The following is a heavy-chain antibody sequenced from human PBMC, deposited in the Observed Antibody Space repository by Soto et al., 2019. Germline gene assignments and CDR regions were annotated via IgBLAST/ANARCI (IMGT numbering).Heavy chain of an antibody. D-gene: IGHD1-26*01. Sequence: VGSLRLSCGASGFIFSKYSMNWVRQAPGKGLEWLSYISSNSVTIYYADSVRGRFTIFRDNAKNSLYLQMNSLRDEDTAVYYCAREDILGTRSFDYWGQGALVTVSS. J-gene: IGHJ4*02. CDR3: AREDILGTRSFDY. V-gene: IGHV3-48*02. CDR1: GFIFSKYS. CDR2: ISSNSVTI.